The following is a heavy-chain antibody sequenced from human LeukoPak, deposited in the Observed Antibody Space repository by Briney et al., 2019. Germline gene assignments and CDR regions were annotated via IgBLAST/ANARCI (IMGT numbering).Heavy chain of an antibody. D-gene: IGHD3-22*01. J-gene: IGHJ4*02. CDR2: ISGSGGDT. CDR1: GITLSNYG. CDR3: AKRGVVIRVILVGFHKEAYYFDS. V-gene: IGHV3-23*01. Sequence: PGGSLRLSCAVSGITLSNYGMSWVRQAPGKGLEWVAGISGSGGDTYYADSVKGRFTISRDNPKNTLYLQMNSLRAEDTAVYFCAKRGVVIRVILVGFHKEAYYFDSWGQGALVTVSS.